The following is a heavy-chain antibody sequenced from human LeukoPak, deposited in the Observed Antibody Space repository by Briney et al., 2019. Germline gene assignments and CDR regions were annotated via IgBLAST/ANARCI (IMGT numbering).Heavy chain of an antibody. CDR1: GDSVPSNSAA. J-gene: IGHJ4*02. CDR3: ARDSPSAAGLGSPFDY. V-gene: IGHV6-1*01. Sequence: SQTLSLTCAISGDSVPSNSAAWNWIRQSPSRGLEWLGRTYYRSNKWYYDYALSVQSRITINPDTSKNQFSLQLKSMTPEDTAMYYCARDSPSAAGLGSPFDYWGQGTLVTVSS. CDR2: TYYRSNKWYY. D-gene: IGHD6-13*01.